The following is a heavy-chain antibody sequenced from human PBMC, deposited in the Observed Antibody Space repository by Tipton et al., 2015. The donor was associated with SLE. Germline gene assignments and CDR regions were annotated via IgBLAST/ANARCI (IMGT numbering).Heavy chain of an antibody. CDR3: ARVRGGWANDASDI. CDR2: IYYSSYT. CDR1: GGSISSSSYY. D-gene: IGHD6-19*01. Sequence: TLSLTCTVSGGSISSSSYYWSWIRQPPGKGLEWIGYIYYSSYTNYNPSLKSRVTTSFDRSKNQFSLNLNSVTAADTATYYCARVRGGWANDASDIWGQGTMVTVSS. V-gene: IGHV4-61*01. J-gene: IGHJ3*02.